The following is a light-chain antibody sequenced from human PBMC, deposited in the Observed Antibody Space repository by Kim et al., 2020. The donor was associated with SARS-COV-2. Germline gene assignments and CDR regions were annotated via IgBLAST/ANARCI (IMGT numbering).Light chain of an antibody. J-gene: IGLJ2*01. Sequence: GKTVTISCTSSSGSIASNDVQWYQQRPGSAPTTVIYEDNQRPSGVPDRFSGSIDSSSNSASLTISGLKTEDEADYYCQSYDSSNVVFGGGTQLTVL. V-gene: IGLV6-57*02. CDR3: QSYDSSNVV. CDR2: EDN. CDR1: SGSIASND.